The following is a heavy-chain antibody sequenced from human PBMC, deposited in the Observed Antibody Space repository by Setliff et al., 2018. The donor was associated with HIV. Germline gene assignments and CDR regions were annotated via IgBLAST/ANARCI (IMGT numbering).Heavy chain of an antibody. D-gene: IGHD3-3*01. J-gene: IGHJ4*02. Sequence: ASVKVSCKASGYTFTGYFIHWVRQAPGQGLEWMGWINPNSGGTNYAQKFQGRVTVTRDTSISTAYMELRRLRSDDTAIYFCARGTDFWSGSSDFDYWGQGTQVTVSS. V-gene: IGHV1-2*02. CDR2: INPNSGGT. CDR3: ARGTDFWSGSSDFDY. CDR1: GYTFTGYF.